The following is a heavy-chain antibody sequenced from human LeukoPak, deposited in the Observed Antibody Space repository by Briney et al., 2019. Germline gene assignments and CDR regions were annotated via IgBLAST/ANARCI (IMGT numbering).Heavy chain of an antibody. J-gene: IGHJ4*02. CDR2: ISSGGSTK. V-gene: IGHV3-48*04. Sequence: PGGSLRLSCAASGFTFNSYSMNWVRQAPGKGLEWVSYISSGGSTKYYADSVKGRFTISRDNAKNSLYLQMNSLRAEDTAVYYCARPPGDYWGQGTLVTVSS. CDR1: GFTFNSYS. CDR3: ARPPGDY.